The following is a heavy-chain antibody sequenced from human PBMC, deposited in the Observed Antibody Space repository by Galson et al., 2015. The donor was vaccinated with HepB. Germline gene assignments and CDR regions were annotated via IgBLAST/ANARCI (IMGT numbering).Heavy chain of an antibody. Sequence: SLRLSCAASGFSFSSYGMHWVRQAPGKGLEWVAATSYDGSNKYYADSVKGRFTIFRDNSKNTLYLQMNSLRVEDTAVYYCVKATGQLRYFDWANWFDPWGQGTLVTVSS. CDR1: GFSFSSYG. D-gene: IGHD3-9*01. J-gene: IGHJ5*02. V-gene: IGHV3-30*18. CDR2: TSYDGSNK. CDR3: VKATGQLRYFDWANWFDP.